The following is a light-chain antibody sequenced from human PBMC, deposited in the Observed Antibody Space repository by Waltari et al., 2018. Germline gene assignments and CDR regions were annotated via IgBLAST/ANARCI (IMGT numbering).Light chain of an antibody. Sequence: SYVLTQPPSVSVAPGETASITCGGDNIGSYSVHWYQQKPGQAPVLVIFYDSDRPSGIPARFSGSNSGHTATLTITSVEAGDEARYYCQVWHADIDPGVFGTGTEVTVL. CDR2: YDS. V-gene: IGLV3-21*04. CDR1: NIGSYS. CDR3: QVWHADIDPGV. J-gene: IGLJ1*01.